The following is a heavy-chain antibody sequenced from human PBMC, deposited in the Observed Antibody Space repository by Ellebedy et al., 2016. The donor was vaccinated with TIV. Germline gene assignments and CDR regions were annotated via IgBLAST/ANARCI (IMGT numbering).Heavy chain of an antibody. CDR1: GGSISSSNYY. D-gene: IGHD4-17*01. V-gene: IGHV4-39*01. Sequence: MPSETLSLTCTVSGGSISSSNYYWGWIRQPPGKGLEWIGNIYYSGRTYYNPSLKSRVTMSVDTSKNQFSLKLSSVAAADTAVYYCARRSTTLTPEFDYWGQGTLVTVSS. CDR3: ARRSTTLTPEFDY. CDR2: IYYSGRT. J-gene: IGHJ4*02.